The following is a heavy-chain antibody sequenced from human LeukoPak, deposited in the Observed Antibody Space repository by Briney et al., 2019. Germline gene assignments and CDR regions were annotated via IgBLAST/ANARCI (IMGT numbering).Heavy chain of an antibody. Sequence: SETLSLTCAVYGGSFSGYYWSWIRQPPGKGLEWIGEINHSGSTNYNPSLKSRVTISVDTSKNQFSLKLSSVTAADTAVYYCASQLRGYSYGSFDYWGQGTLVTVSS. J-gene: IGHJ4*02. V-gene: IGHV4-34*01. D-gene: IGHD5-18*01. CDR2: INHSGST. CDR3: ASQLRGYSYGSFDY. CDR1: GGSFSGYY.